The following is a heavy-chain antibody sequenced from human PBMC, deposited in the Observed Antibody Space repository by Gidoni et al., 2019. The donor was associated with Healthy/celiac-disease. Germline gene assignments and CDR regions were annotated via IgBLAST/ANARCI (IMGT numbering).Heavy chain of an antibody. J-gene: IGHJ4*02. V-gene: IGHV3-33*08. CDR1: GFPFRRYG. Sequence: QVQLVESGGGVVQPGRSLRLSWSASGFPFRRYGMPWVRQATGKGLEWVAVRGYDGSNKYYEDAGKGRFTISRDNSKNTLYLKMNSRRAEDTAVYYCERDAAVQQLVLYYFDYWGQGTLVTVSS. CDR2: RGYDGSNK. CDR3: ERDAAVQQLVLYYFDY. D-gene: IGHD6-13*01.